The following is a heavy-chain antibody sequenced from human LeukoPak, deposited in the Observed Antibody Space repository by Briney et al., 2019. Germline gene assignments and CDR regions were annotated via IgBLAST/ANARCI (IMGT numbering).Heavy chain of an antibody. V-gene: IGHV4-59*12. CDR1: GESISGFY. D-gene: IGHD1-26*01. Sequence: SETLSLTCTVSGESISGFYWTWIRQPPGKGLEWNGYIYYSGSTYHNPSLKSRVTISVDTSKNQFSLKLSSVTAADTAVYYCATTTIRLGYWGQGTLVTVSS. CDR3: ATTTIRLGY. J-gene: IGHJ4*02. CDR2: IYYSGST.